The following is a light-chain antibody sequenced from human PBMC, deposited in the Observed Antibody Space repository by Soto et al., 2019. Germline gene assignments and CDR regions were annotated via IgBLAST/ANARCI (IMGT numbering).Light chain of an antibody. CDR1: QSVSTN. J-gene: IGKJ2*01. Sequence: EIVMTQSPATLSVSPGERVTLSCRASQSVSTNLAWSQHKPGQAPRLLISGASTRATGIPARFSGSGSGTEFTLTISSLQSEDFAVYYCQQYNNWPYTFGQGTKVEIK. V-gene: IGKV3-15*01. CDR2: GAS. CDR3: QQYNNWPYT.